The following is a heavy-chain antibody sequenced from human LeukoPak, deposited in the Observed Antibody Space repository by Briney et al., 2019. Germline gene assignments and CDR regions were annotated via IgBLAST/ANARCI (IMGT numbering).Heavy chain of an antibody. D-gene: IGHD2-2*02. V-gene: IGHV4-30-4*08. J-gene: IGHJ5*02. CDR1: GGSISSGDYY. Sequence: SETLSLTCTVSGGSISSGDYYWSWIRQPPGKGLEWIGYIYYSGSTYYNPSLKSRVTISVVTSKNQFSLKLSSVTAADTAVYYCARDRGIVVVPAAIQRYNWFDPWGQGTLVTVSS. CDR2: IYYSGST. CDR3: ARDRGIVVVPAAIQRYNWFDP.